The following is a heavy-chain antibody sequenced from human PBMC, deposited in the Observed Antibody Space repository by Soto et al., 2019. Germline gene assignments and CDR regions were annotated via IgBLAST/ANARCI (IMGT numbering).Heavy chain of an antibody. CDR1: GGSLTNYY. J-gene: IGHJ4*02. D-gene: IGHD5-12*01. V-gene: IGHV4-59*01. CDR3: ARVGSGYVRGFDY. CDR2: IYFSGSA. Sequence: KASETLSLTCTVSGGSLTNYYCTFIRHPPGKGLEWIVDIYFSGSAYYNPSLKSRVTISLDTPKNQFSLKLSSVTAADTAVYYCARVGSGYVRGFDYWGQGTLVTVSS.